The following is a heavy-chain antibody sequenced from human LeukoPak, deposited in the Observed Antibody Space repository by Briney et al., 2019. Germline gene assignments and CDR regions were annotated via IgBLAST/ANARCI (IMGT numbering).Heavy chain of an antibody. D-gene: IGHD3-22*01. CDR2: IRADAVTT. Sequence: GGSLGLSCATSGFIFSHHGMNWVRQAPGKGLEWVSGIRADAVTTYYADSVKGRFIISRDNSKNTLYLQMNSLRAEDTAVYYCARRRITMIVPAEFDYWGQGTLVTVSS. J-gene: IGHJ4*02. CDR1: GFIFSHHG. CDR3: ARRRITMIVPAEFDY. V-gene: IGHV3-23*01.